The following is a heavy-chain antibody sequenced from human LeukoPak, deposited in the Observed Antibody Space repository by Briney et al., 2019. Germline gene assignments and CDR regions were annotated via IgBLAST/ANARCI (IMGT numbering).Heavy chain of an antibody. V-gene: IGHV4-39*01. Sequence: ASETLSLTCTVSGGSISSSSYYWDWIRQPPGKGLEWIGSLYYSGSTYYNPSLKSRVTISVDTSKNQFSLKLSSVTAADTAVFYCARRSYYDSSAIFDYWGQGTLVTVSS. CDR2: LYYSGST. J-gene: IGHJ4*02. CDR3: ARRSYYDSSAIFDY. CDR1: GGSISSSSYY. D-gene: IGHD3-22*01.